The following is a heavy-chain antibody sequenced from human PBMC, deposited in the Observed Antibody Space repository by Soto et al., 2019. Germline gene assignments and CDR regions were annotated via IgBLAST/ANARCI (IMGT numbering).Heavy chain of an antibody. CDR1: GGSISSYY. J-gene: IGHJ4*02. D-gene: IGHD6-13*01. V-gene: IGHV4-4*07. Sequence: QVQLQESGPGLVKPSETLSLTCTVSGGSISSYYWSWIRQPAGKGLEWIGRIYTSGSTNYNPSLKGRVTMSVDTSKNQFSLKLSSVTAADTAVYYCAREYSSSEVLDYFDYWGQGTLVTVSS. CDR2: IYTSGST. CDR3: AREYSSSEVLDYFDY.